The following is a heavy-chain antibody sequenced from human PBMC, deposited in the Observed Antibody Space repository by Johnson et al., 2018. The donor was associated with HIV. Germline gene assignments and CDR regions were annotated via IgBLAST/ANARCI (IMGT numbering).Heavy chain of an antibody. CDR1: GFTFNTYG. D-gene: IGHD3-10*01. CDR2: IRYDGGTK. Sequence: QVQLVESGGGVVHPGGSLRLSCAASGFTFNTYGMHWVRQAPGKGLEWVAFIRYDGGTKYYADSVKGRFTISRDNSKNKLYLQMNSLRAEDTAVYYCARIGLPYYYGSGSYSHDAFDIWGQGTMVTVSS. J-gene: IGHJ3*02. CDR3: ARIGLPYYYGSGSYSHDAFDI. V-gene: IGHV3-30*02.